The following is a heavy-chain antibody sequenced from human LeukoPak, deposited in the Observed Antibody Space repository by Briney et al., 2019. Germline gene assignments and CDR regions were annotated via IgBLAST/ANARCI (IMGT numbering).Heavy chain of an antibody. V-gene: IGHV3-66*01. CDR2: IYSGGST. J-gene: IGHJ4*02. CDR1: RFTVSSNY. D-gene: IGHD1-1*01. CDR3: ASGILQPKPHDY. Sequence: PGRSLRLSCAASRFTVSSNYMSCVRPAQGKGLEWVSVIYSGGSTYYADSVKGRFTISRDNSKNTLYLQMNSLRAEDTAVYYCASGILQPKPHDYWGQGTLVTVSS.